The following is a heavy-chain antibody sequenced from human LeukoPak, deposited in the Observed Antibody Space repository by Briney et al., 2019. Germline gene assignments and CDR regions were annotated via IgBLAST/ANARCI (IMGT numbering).Heavy chain of an antibody. CDR2: IYTSGST. CDR1: GGSISSGSYY. D-gene: IGHD3-9*01. CDR3: ARERYDILTGFEVWFDP. Sequence: SETLSLTCTVSGGSISSGSYYWSWIRQPAGKGLEWIGRIYTSGSTNYNPSLKSRVTMSVDTSKNQFSLKLSSVTAADTAVYYCARERYDILTGFEVWFDPWGQGTLVTVSS. J-gene: IGHJ5*02. V-gene: IGHV4-61*02.